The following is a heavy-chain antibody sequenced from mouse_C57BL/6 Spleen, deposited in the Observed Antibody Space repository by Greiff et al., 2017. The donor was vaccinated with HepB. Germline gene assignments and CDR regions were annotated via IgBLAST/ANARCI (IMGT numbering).Heavy chain of an antibody. CDR3: ARFGRDYFDY. V-gene: IGHV1-69*01. J-gene: IGHJ2*01. CDR1: GYTFTSYW. CDR2: IDPSDSYT. Sequence: QVQLKQPGAELVMPGASVKLSCKASGYTFTSYWMHWVKQRPGQGLEWIGEIDPSDSYTNYNQKFKGKSTLTVDKSSSTAYMQLSSLTSEDSAVYYCARFGRDYFDYWGQGTTLTVSS.